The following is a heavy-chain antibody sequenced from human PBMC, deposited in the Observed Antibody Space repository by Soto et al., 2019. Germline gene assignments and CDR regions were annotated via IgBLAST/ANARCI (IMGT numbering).Heavy chain of an antibody. Sequence: EVQLLESGGGLVQPGGSLRLSCEASGFTFSSYAMSWVRQAPGKGQEWVSAISGTGGSTYYADSVKGRFTISRDNSKNTLYLQMNSLRAEDTAVYYCAKDRRTTVTTGRYYYGMDVWGQGTTVTVSS. CDR2: ISGTGGST. J-gene: IGHJ6*02. V-gene: IGHV3-23*01. D-gene: IGHD4-17*01. CDR1: GFTFSSYA. CDR3: AKDRRTTVTTGRYYYGMDV.